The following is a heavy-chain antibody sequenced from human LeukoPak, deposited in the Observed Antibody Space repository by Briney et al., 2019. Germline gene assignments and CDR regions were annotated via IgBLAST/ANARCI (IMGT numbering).Heavy chain of an antibody. V-gene: IGHV1-2*02. CDR3: ARAALESYYYGSGSYYNV. CDR2: INPNSGGT. J-gene: IGHJ4*02. D-gene: IGHD3-10*01. CDR1: GYTFTGYD. Sequence: ASVKVSCKASGYTFTGYDMHWVRQAPGQGLEWMGWINPNSGGTNYAQKFQGRVTMTRDTSISTAYMELSRLRSDDTAVYYCARAALESYYYGSGSYYNVWGQGTLVTVSS.